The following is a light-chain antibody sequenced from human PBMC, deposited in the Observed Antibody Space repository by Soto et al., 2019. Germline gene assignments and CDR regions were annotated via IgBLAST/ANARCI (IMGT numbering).Light chain of an antibody. Sequence: QSALTQPASVSGSPGQSITISCTGTSSGVGSFNLVSWYQQHPGKAPKLTIYEGSKRPSGVSNRFSGAKSGNTASLTISGLQAEDEADYYCCSYSPTSTFVFGGGTKVTVL. CDR2: EGS. V-gene: IGLV2-23*03. J-gene: IGLJ2*01. CDR1: SSGVGSFNL. CDR3: CSYSPTSTFV.